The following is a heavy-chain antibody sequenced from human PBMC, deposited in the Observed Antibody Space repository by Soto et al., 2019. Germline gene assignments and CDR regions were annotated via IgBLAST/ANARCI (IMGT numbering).Heavy chain of an antibody. CDR3: AKIQSSTWYYGMDV. J-gene: IGHJ6*02. CDR2: ISYDGSDK. D-gene: IGHD6-13*01. CDR1: GFTFGAFG. Sequence: VGSLRLSCAASGFTFGAFGMHWVRQAPGKGLEWLAVISYDGSDKSYADSVKGRFTISSDNSENTLYLQMRSLRAEDTAVYYCAKIQSSTWYYGMDVWGQGTTVTVYS. V-gene: IGHV3-30*18.